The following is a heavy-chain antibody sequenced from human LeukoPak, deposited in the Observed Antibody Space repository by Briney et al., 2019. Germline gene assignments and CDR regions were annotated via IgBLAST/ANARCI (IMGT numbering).Heavy chain of an antibody. CDR1: GYTFTGYY. D-gene: IGHD2-2*01. V-gene: IGHV1-2*02. CDR2: INPNSGGT. Sequence: GASVKVSCKASGYTFTGYYMHWVRQAPGEGLERMGWINPNSGGTNYAQKFQGRVTMTRDTSISTAYMELSRLRSDDTAVYYCARELVVVPAASDYWGQGTPVTVSS. J-gene: IGHJ4*02. CDR3: ARELVVVPAASDY.